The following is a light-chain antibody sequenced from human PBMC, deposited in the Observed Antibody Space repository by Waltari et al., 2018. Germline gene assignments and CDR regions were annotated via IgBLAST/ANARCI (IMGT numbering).Light chain of an antibody. CDR1: QSVTNY. CDR3: QQRRDWPLT. V-gene: IGKV3-11*01. Sequence: EMVLTQSPAILSLSPGERASLSCRASQSVTNYLAWYQQKPGQAPRLLIYDTSNRATGIPARFSGSGFGTDFTLTISSLEPEDFAVYYCQQRRDWPLTFGGGTKVEIK. CDR2: DTS. J-gene: IGKJ4*01.